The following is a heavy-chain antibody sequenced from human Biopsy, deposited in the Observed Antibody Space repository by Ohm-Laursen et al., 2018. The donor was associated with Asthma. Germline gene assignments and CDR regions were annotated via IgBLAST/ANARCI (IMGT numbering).Heavy chain of an antibody. CDR2: IYYSGST. Sequence: SDTLSLTCTVSGVSISSDYWSWIRQPPGKGLEWIGHIYYSGSTNYQPSLKSRVTISVDTSKNQFSLKLRSVTAADAAVYYCARGIIRVTGLFDHFDSWDQGTLVTVSS. V-gene: IGHV4-59*07. CDR3: ARGIIRVTGLFDHFDS. D-gene: IGHD2-21*02. CDR1: GVSISSDY. J-gene: IGHJ4*02.